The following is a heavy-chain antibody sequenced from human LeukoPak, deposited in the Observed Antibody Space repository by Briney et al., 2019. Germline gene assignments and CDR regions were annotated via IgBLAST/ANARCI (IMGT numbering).Heavy chain of an antibody. CDR3: ARVWYGELKVDV. V-gene: IGHV3-23*01. D-gene: IGHD3-10*01. CDR1: GFTFSNYA. CDR2: IIGSGGTP. J-gene: IGHJ6*02. Sequence: SGGSLRLSCEASGFTFSNYAMSWVRQAPGKGLEWVSTIIGSGGTPYYADSVKGRFTISRDNSKNTLSLQMNSLRAEDTAVYYCARVWYGELKVDVWGQGTTVTVSS.